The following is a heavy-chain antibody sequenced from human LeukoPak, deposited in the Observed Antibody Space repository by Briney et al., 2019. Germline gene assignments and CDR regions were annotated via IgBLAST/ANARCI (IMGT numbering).Heavy chain of an antibody. V-gene: IGHV3-15*04. CDR1: GFTFSNAW. CDR2: IESKTDGGTT. Sequence: PGGSLRLSCAASGFTFSNAWMSWVRQAPGKGLEWVGRIESKTDGGTTDYAAPVKGRFTISRDDSKNTLYLQMNSLKTEDTAVYYCTTEGLYDSSGYCDYWGQGTLVTVSS. CDR3: TTEGLYDSSGYCDY. D-gene: IGHD3-22*01. J-gene: IGHJ4*02.